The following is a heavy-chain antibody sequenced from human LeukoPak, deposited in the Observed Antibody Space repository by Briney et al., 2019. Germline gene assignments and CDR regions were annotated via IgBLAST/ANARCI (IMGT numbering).Heavy chain of an antibody. CDR2: MYYTGNT. Sequence: PSETLSLTCTISGGSISSTSYYWGWIRQPPGEGLEWIGSMYYTGNTHYSPSLKSRVTISVDTSKNQFSLELNSVTAADTAVYYCARLYYGMDVWGQGTTVTVSS. V-gene: IGHV4-39*01. CDR1: GGSISSTSYY. CDR3: ARLYYGMDV. J-gene: IGHJ6*02.